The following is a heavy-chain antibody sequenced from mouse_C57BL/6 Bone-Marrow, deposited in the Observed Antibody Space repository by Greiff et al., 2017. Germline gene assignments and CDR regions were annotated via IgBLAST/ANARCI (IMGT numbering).Heavy chain of an antibody. D-gene: IGHD1-1*01. CDR2: ISSGGGYI. V-gene: IGHV5-9-1*02. Sequence: EVKVVESGEGLVKPGGSLKLSCAASGFTFSSYAMSWVRQTPEKRLEWVAYISSGGGYIYYADTVKGRFTIHRDHARTTLYLKMSSLKSEDTSMYYCTSDLYYYFRYCDVWGTGTTVTGSS. CDR1: GFTFSSYA. J-gene: IGHJ1*03. CDR3: TSDLYYYFRYCDV.